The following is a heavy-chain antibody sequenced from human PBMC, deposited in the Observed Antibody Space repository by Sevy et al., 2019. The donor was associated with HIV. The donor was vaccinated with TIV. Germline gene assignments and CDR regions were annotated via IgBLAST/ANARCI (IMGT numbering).Heavy chain of an antibody. CDR1: DGSFSGYY. V-gene: IGHV4-34*01. D-gene: IGHD2-2*01. CDR2: INESGIT. CDR3: ARSPPVVVVPGAPSWFDP. Sequence: SETLSLTCAVHDGSFSGYYWNWIRQLPGKGLEWIGEINESGITYYNPSLKSRVTISVDTSKKQFSLKLNSVTASDTSVYFCARSPPVVVVPGAPSWFDPWGQGTLVTVSS. J-gene: IGHJ5*02.